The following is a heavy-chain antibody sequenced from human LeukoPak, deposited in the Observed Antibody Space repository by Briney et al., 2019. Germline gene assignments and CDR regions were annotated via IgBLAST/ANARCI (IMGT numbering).Heavy chain of an antibody. CDR3: GRDALVGYFSYYYIDV. CDR2: VSNSGST. J-gene: IGHJ6*03. CDR1: DGPIRSHY. V-gene: IGHV4-59*11. D-gene: IGHD2-15*01. Sequence: SETLTLTCTVSDGPIRSHYWTWIRQSPLKGLEWIGDVSNSGSTKYNPSLKSRVTISIDTSKSQFSLRLTSVSAADTAVYYCGRDALVGYFSYYYIDVWGKGTTVTVSS.